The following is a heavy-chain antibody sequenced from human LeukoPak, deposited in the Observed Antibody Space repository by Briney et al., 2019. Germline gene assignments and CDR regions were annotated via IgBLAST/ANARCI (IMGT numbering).Heavy chain of an antibody. CDR3: ARELGNSPPYYDFWSGFPYYYYGMDV. D-gene: IGHD3-3*01. CDR2: INSDGSST. Sequence: GGSLRLSCAASGFTFSSYWTHWVRQAPGKGLVWVSRINSDGSSTSYADSVKGRFTISRDNAKNTLYLQMNSLRAEDTAVYYCARELGNSPPYYDFWSGFPYYYYGMDVWGQGTTVTVSS. CDR1: GFTFSSYW. J-gene: IGHJ6*02. V-gene: IGHV3-74*01.